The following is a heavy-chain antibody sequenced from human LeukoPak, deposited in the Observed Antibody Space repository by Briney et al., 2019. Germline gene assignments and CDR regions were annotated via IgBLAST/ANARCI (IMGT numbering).Heavy chain of an antibody. V-gene: IGHV3-48*03. CDR2: IGNSGNTL. Sequence: GGSLRLSCAASGFTFSSYEMNWVRQVPGKGLEWVSHIGNSGNTLKYADSVKGRFTISRDNSKNTLYLQMNSLRAEDTAVYYCAKEPHYYYDSSGYYDYWGQGTLVTVSS. D-gene: IGHD3-22*01. CDR1: GFTFSSYE. CDR3: AKEPHYYYDSSGYYDY. J-gene: IGHJ4*02.